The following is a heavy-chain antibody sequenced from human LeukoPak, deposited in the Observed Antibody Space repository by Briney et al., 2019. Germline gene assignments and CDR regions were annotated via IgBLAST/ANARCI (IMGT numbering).Heavy chain of an antibody. CDR2: IYYSGST. J-gene: IGHJ3*02. Sequence: SETLSLTCTVSGGSISSGGYYWSWIRQHPGKGLEWIGYIYYSGSTYYNPSLKSRVTISVDTSKNQFSLKLSSVTAADTAVYYCASPGIAADDAFDIWGQGTMVTVSS. V-gene: IGHV4-31*03. D-gene: IGHD6-25*01. CDR3: ASPGIAADDAFDI. CDR1: GGSISSGGYY.